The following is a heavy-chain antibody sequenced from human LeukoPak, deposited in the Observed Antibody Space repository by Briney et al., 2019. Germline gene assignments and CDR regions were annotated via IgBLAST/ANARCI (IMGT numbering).Heavy chain of an antibody. V-gene: IGHV3-74*01. D-gene: IGHD1-26*01. CDR1: GFTLSSYW. CDR2: INSQGSST. CDR3: ARSVSGSYGLFDY. Sequence: GGSLRLSCAASGFTLSSYWMHWVRQAPGKGLVWVSRINSQGSSTSYADSVKGRFTISRDDAKNTLYLQMNSLRAEDTAVYYCARSVSGSYGLFDYWGQGTLVTVSS. J-gene: IGHJ4*02.